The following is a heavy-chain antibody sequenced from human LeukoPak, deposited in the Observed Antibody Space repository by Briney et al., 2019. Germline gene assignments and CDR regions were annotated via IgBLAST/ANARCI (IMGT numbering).Heavy chain of an antibody. J-gene: IGHJ4*02. CDR1: GYTFTSYG. CDR2: ISAYNGNT. D-gene: IGHD1-26*01. CDR3: ARDSRGLRYSGSYYGEEDDY. Sequence: ASVKVSCKASGYTFTSYGISWVRQAPGQGLEWMGWISAYNGNTNYAQKLQGRVTMTRDTSTSTVYMELSSLRSEDTAVYYCARDSRGLRYSGSYYGEEDDYWGQGTLVTVSS. V-gene: IGHV1-18*01.